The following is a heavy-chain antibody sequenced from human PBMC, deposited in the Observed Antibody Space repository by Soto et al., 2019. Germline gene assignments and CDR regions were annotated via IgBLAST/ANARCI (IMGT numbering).Heavy chain of an antibody. V-gene: IGHV4-4*02. CDR1: GGSISSRNW. Sequence: PSETLSLTCTVSGGSISSRNWWSWLRQSPTKGLEWIGEIYQSGSTNYNPSLESRVTISVDNSKNQFSLELTSLTAADTAVYYCAKDRLWGSSDRGAPDDFEVWGQGTMVTVSS. J-gene: IGHJ3*01. CDR3: AKDRLWGSSDRGAPDDFEV. D-gene: IGHD6-6*01. CDR2: IYQSGST.